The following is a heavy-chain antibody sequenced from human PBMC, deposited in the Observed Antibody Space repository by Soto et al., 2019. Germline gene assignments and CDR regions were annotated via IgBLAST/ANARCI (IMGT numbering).Heavy chain of an antibody. CDR2: ISAYNGNT. CDR1: GYTFASYG. D-gene: IGHD6-19*01. CDR3: ARMENSGWTGWFDP. J-gene: IGHJ5*02. Sequence: GASVKVSCKASGYTFASYGISWVRQAPGQGLEWMGWISAYNGNTNYAQKLQGRVTMTTDTSTSTAYMELRSLRSDDTAVYYCARMENSGWTGWFDPWGQGTLVTVSS. V-gene: IGHV1-18*01.